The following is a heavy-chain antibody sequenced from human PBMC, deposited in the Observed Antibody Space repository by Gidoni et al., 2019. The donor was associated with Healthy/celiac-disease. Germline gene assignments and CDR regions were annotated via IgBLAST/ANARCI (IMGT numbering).Heavy chain of an antibody. V-gene: IGHV3-15*01. D-gene: IGHD3-3*01. CDR3: TTYPYDFWSGSSYYFDY. J-gene: IGHJ4*02. CDR1: GFTFSNAW. Sequence: EVQLVESGGGLVKPGGSLILSCAASGFTFSNAWVSWVRQAPGKGLEWVGRIKSKTDGGTTDYAAPVKGRFTISRDDSKNTLYLQMNSLKTEDTAVYYCTTYPYDFWSGSSYYFDYWGQGTLVTVSS. CDR2: IKSKTDGGTT.